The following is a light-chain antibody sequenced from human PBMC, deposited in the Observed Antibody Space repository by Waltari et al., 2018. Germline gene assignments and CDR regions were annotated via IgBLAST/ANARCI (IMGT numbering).Light chain of an antibody. V-gene: IGKV3-15*01. CDR3: QQYNNWLTWT. CDR2: GAS. J-gene: IGKJ1*01. CDR1: QSVSSN. Sequence: EIVMTQSPATLSVSPGERATLSCRASQSVSSNLAWYQQKPGQAPRPLIYGASTRATCIPARFSGSGSGTEFTLTISSMQSEDFAVYYCQQYNNWLTWTFGQGTKVEIK.